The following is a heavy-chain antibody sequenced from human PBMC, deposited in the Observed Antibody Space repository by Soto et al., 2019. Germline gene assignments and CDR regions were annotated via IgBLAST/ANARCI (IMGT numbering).Heavy chain of an antibody. CDR3: AAEIYSAGECSHFDY. CDR2: VIIGSGNT. Sequence: SVKVSCKTSGFTFTNSAVQWVRQARGQRLEWIGWVIIGSGNTKYLQDLQGRIALTRDTATSTAYMELSGLRSEDTAMFYCAAEIYSAGECSHFDYWGQGSQVTVSS. J-gene: IGHJ4*02. D-gene: IGHD2-21*01. CDR1: GFTFTNSA. V-gene: IGHV1-58*01.